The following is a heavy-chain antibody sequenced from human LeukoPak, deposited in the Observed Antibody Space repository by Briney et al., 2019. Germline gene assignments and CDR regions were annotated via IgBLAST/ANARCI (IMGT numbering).Heavy chain of an antibody. D-gene: IGHD6-6*01. Sequence: PSETLSLTCTVSGGSISSSSYYWGWIRQPPGKGLEWIGSIYYSGSTYYNPSLKSRVTISVDTSKNQFSLKLSSVTAADTAVYYCARGGARPGWRSYYYMDVWGKGTTVTVSS. V-gene: IGHV4-39*07. CDR1: GGSISSSSYY. CDR3: ARGGARPGWRSYYYMDV. J-gene: IGHJ6*03. CDR2: IYYSGST.